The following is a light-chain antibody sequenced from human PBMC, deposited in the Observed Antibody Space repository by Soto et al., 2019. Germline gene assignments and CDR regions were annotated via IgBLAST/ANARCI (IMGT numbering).Light chain of an antibody. CDR2: DAS. V-gene: IGKV3-11*01. CDR3: QHRNTWPL. Sequence: ELVLTQSPATLSLSPGERATLSCRTSQSVSTYLAWYQQKPGQAPRLLIYDASKRATGIPARFSGSWSGTVFTLTISNLAPDYCAVYYCQHRNTWPLFGPGTKVEFK. CDR1: QSVSTY. J-gene: IGKJ3*01.